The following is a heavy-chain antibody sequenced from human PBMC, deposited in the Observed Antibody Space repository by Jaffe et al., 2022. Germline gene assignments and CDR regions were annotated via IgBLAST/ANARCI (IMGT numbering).Heavy chain of an antibody. CDR2: IYHSGST. J-gene: IGHJ5*02. CDR3: ARNGWRYYDSSGYYENWFDP. Sequence: QVQLQESGPGLVKPSGTLSLTCAVSGGSISSSNWWSWIRQPPGKGLEWIGEIYHSGSTNYNPSLKSRVTISVDKSKNQFSLKLSSVTAADTAVYYCARNGWRYYDSSGYYENWFDPWGQGTLVTVSS. CDR1: GGSISSSNW. D-gene: IGHD3-22*01. V-gene: IGHV4-4*02.